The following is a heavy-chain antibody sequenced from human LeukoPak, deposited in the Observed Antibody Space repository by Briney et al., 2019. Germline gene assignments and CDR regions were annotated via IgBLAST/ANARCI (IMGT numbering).Heavy chain of an antibody. Sequence: GGSLRLSCAASRFTLSSYWMQWDRQAQGEGRVWVSRTNADGSSTDYADSVKGRFTSSRDNAKNTLYLQMNSLRAEDTAVYYCAKDGAAAHYYYYYYMDVWGKGTTVTVSS. CDR2: TNADGSST. D-gene: IGHD2-2*01. CDR3: AKDGAAAHYYYYYYMDV. J-gene: IGHJ6*03. CDR1: RFTLSSYW. V-gene: IGHV3-74*01.